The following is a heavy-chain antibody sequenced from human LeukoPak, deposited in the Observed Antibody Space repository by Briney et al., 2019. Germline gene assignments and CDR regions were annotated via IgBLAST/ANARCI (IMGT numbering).Heavy chain of an antibody. D-gene: IGHD3-10*01. CDR3: ARDPGEGPDY. V-gene: IGHV3-30*14. CDR1: AFTFSSYA. CDR2: ISYDGSNK. J-gene: IGHJ4*02. Sequence: GGSLRLSCAASAFTFSSYAVHWVRQAPGKGLEWVAVISYDGSNKYYADSVKGRFTISRDNSKNTLYLQMNSLRAEDTAVYYCARDPGEGPDYWGQGTLVTVSS.